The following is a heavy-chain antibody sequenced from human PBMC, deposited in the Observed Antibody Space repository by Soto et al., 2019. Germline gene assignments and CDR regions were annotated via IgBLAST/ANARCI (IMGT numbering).Heavy chain of an antibody. CDR1: GGTFSNYP. CDR3: ARGNHGWLQVWYFDL. J-gene: IGHJ2*01. CDR2: IIPIFGTV. V-gene: IGHV1-69*12. D-gene: IGHD5-12*01. Sequence: QVQLVQSGAEVKKPGSSVKVSCKASGGTFSNYPISWVRQAPGQGLEWMGGIIPIFGTVNYAQKFQGRVTITADESTSTAYMELSSLRSEDTAVYYGARGNHGWLQVWYFDLWGRGTLVTVSS.